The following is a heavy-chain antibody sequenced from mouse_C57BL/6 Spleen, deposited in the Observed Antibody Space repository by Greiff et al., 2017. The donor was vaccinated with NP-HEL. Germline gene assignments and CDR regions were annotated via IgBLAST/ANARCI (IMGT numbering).Heavy chain of an antibody. J-gene: IGHJ1*03. Sequence: DVQLVESGRGLVQPGGSMKLSCTASGFTFSDYYMAWVRQVPGKSLEWVADINYDCSSTYYLHSLKSRFIISRDNAKNTLYLQMSSLKSEDTATYYCARREEYGNDWDFDVWGTGTTLTVSS. CDR3: ARREEYGNDWDFDV. D-gene: IGHD2-1*01. V-gene: IGHV5-16*01. CDR1: GFTFSDYY. CDR2: INYDCSST.